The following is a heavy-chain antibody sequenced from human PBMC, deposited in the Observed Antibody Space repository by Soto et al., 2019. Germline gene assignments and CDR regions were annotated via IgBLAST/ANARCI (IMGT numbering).Heavy chain of an antibody. J-gene: IGHJ4*02. CDR2: ISPTVSDA. V-gene: IGHV3-21*04. Sequence: LRLSSTASGFTFNSHRLSWVRQAPGKGLEWVSAISPTVSDASYSDAVKGRFSISRDNAKNSLFLQMNTLTAEDTGLYYCVRAAGYYDGRESFDFWGEGAQGTV. D-gene: IGHD3-16*01. CDR1: GFTFNSHR. CDR3: VRAAGYYDGRESFDF.